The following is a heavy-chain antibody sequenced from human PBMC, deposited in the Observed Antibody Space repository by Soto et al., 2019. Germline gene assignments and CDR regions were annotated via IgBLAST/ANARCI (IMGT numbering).Heavy chain of an antibody. CDR1: GDSISNLDYF. Sequence: SETLSLTCSVSGDSISNLDYFWAWIRQPPGQALEYIGYIYKSATTYYNPSFESRFAISVDTSKSQFSLNVTSVTAADTAVYFCARGRYCLTGRCFPNWFDSWGQGALFTVS. J-gene: IGHJ5*01. V-gene: IGHV4-30-4*01. D-gene: IGHD7-27*01. CDR3: ARGRYCLTGRCFPNWFDS. CDR2: IYKSATT.